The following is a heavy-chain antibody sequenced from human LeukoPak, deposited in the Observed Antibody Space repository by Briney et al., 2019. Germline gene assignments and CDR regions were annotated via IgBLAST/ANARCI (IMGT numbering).Heavy chain of an antibody. CDR3: TTLESQRNGVLYYYYYGMDV. CDR1: GFTFSNAW. D-gene: IGHD3-10*01. V-gene: IGHV3-15*01. J-gene: IGHJ6*02. Sequence: RSGGSLRLSCAASGFTFSNAWMSWVRQAPGKGLEWVGRIKSKTDGGTTDYAAPVKGRFTISRDDSKNTLYLQMNSLKTEDTAVYYCTTLESQRNGVLYYYYYGMDVWGQGTTVTVSS. CDR2: IKSKTDGGTT.